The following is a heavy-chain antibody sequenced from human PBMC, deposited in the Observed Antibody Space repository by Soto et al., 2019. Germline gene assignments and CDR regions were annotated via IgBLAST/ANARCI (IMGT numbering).Heavy chain of an antibody. CDR3: ATSYDSGFDP. V-gene: IGHV1-18*04. CDR2: ISPNNGNT. D-gene: IGHD5-12*01. Sequence: SVKVSCKASGYTFSSYDISWVRQAPGQGLEWMGLISPNNGNTNYAQKFQVRVTMTADTSTSTAYMELRSLRSDDTAVYYCATSYDSGFDPWGQGTLVTV. CDR1: GYTFSSYD. J-gene: IGHJ5*02.